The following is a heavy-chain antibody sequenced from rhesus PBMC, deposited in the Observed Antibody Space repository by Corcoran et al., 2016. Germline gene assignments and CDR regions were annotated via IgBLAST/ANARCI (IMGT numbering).Heavy chain of an antibody. Sequence: EVRLVESGGGLVQPGGSLRLSCAASGFTFSDYYMSWVRQAPGKGTGWVGFIRKKANGGTAEYAPSVKVRFTISRDDSKSIASLQMNSLKTEDTAVYYCASSLPPLYGNYFDYWGQGVLVTGSS. J-gene: IGHJ4*01. D-gene: IGHD4-29*01. CDR3: ASSLPPLYGNYFDY. V-gene: IGHV3-116*02. CDR2: IRKKANGGTA. CDR1: GFTFSDYY.